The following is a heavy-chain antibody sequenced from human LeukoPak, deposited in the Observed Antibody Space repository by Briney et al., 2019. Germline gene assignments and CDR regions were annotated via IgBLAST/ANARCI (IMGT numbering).Heavy chain of an antibody. V-gene: IGHV4-30-2*01. J-gene: IGHJ4*02. CDR3: ARCLPLRFFPGYLDY. CDR2: IYHSGST. Sequence: PSETLSLTCTVSGGSISSGGYYWSWIRQPPGKGREWIGYIYHSGSTYYNPSLKSRVTISVDTTKNQFSLKLSSVTAADTAVYYCARCLPLRFFPGYLDYWGQGTLVTVSS. D-gene: IGHD3-3*01. CDR1: GGSISSGGYY.